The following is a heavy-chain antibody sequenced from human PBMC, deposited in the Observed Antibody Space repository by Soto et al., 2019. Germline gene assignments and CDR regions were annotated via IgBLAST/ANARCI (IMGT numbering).Heavy chain of an antibody. D-gene: IGHD5-18*01. Sequence: SETLSLTCTVSGGSISSYYCIWVRQPPGKGLEWIGYIYYSGSTNYNPSLKSRVTISVDTSKNQFSLKLSSVTAADTAVYYCARLPKGYDDSGYYYYYMDVWGKGTTVTVSS. V-gene: IGHV4-59*08. CDR3: ARLPKGYDDSGYYYYYMDV. J-gene: IGHJ6*03. CDR1: GGSISSYY. CDR2: IYYSGST.